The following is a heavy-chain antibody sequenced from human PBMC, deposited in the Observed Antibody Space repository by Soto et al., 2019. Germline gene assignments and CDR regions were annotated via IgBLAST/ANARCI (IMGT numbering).Heavy chain of an antibody. CDR2: VNQDGSEK. CDR1: GFSFGSYW. V-gene: IGHV3-7*05. CDR3: VRGRGLDYY. Sequence: GGSLRLPCAASGFSFGSYWMTWVRQTPGKGLEWVANVNQDGSEKHYVDSVKGRFTISRDSAERSLYLQVNSLRAEDTAVYYYVRGRGLDYYRGLGTLVIVSS. D-gene: IGHD2-2*03. J-gene: IGHJ4*02.